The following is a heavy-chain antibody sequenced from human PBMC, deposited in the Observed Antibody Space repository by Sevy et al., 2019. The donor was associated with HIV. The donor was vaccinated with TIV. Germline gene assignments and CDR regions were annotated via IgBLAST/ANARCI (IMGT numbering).Heavy chain of an antibody. D-gene: IGHD5-18*01. CDR3: AKEAAMGYV. Sequence: GGSLRLSCAASGFTFISYAMIWVRQAPGKGLEWVSSISPSGGSTYYADSVKGRFSISRDNSKNTVDLQMNSLRAEDTAVYYCAKEAAMGYVWGQGTTVTVSS. CDR2: ISPSGGST. CDR1: GFTFISYA. J-gene: IGHJ6*02. V-gene: IGHV3-23*01.